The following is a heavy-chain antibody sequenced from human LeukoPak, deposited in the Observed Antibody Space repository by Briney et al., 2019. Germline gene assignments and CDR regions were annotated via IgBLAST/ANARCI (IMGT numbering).Heavy chain of an antibody. J-gene: IGHJ6*03. CDR3: ARDAYYDILTGYYNYMDV. V-gene: IGHV1-69*13. D-gene: IGHD3-9*01. CDR2: IIPIFGTA. CDR1: GGTFSSYA. Sequence: SVKVSCKASGGTFSSYAISWVRQAPGQGLEWMGGIIPIFGTANYAQKFQGRVTITADESTSTAYMELRSLRSDDTAVYYCARDAYYDILTGYYNYMDVWGKGTTVTISS.